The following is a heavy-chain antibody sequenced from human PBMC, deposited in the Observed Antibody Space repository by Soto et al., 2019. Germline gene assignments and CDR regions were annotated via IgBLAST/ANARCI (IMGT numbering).Heavy chain of an antibody. CDR1: GYMFTSYG. CDR2: ISGYNGHT. CDR3: ARTEVVAAVVYYYYGMDV. V-gene: IGHV1-18*04. D-gene: IGHD2-15*01. Sequence: ASVEVSCKTSGYMFTSYGMSFVRRAPGQGLEWMGWISGYNGHTKFAQSFQGRVTMATDTSTSTAYMELRSLTADDSAVYYCARTEVVAAVVYYYYGMDVWGQGTTVTVSS. J-gene: IGHJ6*02.